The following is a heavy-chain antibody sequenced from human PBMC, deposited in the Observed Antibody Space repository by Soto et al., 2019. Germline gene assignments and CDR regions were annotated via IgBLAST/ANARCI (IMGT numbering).Heavy chain of an antibody. D-gene: IGHD4-17*01. CDR2: IYYSGST. CDR1: GDSISSSTYF. V-gene: IGHV4-39*07. J-gene: IGHJ4*02. CDR3: ARSEATVLDY. Sequence: SETLSLTCTVSGDSISSSTYFWGWVRQPPGKGLEWIGSIYYSGSTYYNPSLKSRVTISVDKSKNHFSLKLTSVTAADTAVYYCARSEATVLDYWGQGTLVTVSS.